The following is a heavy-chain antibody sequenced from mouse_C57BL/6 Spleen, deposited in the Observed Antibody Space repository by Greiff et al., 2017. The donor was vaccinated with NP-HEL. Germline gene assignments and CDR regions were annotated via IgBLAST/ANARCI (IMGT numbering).Heavy chain of an antibody. V-gene: IGHV1-82*01. CDR1: GYAFSSSW. Sequence: VQLQQSGPELVKPGASVKISCKASGYAFSSSWMNWVKQRPGKGLEWIGRIYPGDGDTNYNGKFKGKATLTADKSSSTAYMQLSSLTSEDSAVYFGARAEPVNPNYYAMDYWGQGTSVTVSS. J-gene: IGHJ4*01. CDR2: IYPGDGDT. CDR3: ARAEPVNPNYYAMDY.